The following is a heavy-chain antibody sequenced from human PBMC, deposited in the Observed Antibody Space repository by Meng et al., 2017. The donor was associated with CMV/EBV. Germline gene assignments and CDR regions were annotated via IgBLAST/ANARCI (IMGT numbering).Heavy chain of an antibody. CDR3: ARRLAAAEGTSFSYYGMDV. CDR1: GYSFTSYW. Sequence: GESLKISCKGSGYSFTSYWIGWARQMPGKGLEWMGIIYPGDSDTRYSPSFQGQVTISADKSISTAYLQWSSLKASDTAMYYCARRLAAAEGTSFSYYGMDVWGQGTTVTVSS. J-gene: IGHJ6*02. D-gene: IGHD6-13*01. CDR2: IYPGDSDT. V-gene: IGHV5-51*01.